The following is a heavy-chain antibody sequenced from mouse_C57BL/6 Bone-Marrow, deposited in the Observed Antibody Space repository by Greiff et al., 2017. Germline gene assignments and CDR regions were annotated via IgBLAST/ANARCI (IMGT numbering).Heavy chain of an antibody. CDR3: ARGIYYGYAMDY. CDR2: IYPGDGDT. V-gene: IGHV1-82*01. D-gene: IGHD1-1*01. CDR1: GYAFSSAW. J-gene: IGHJ4*01. Sequence: VQLQQSGPELVKPGASVKISCKASGYAFSSAWMNWVKKRPGKGLEWIGRIYPGDGDTNYNGKFKGKATLTADKSSSTAYMQLSSLTSEDSAVYFCARGIYYGYAMDYWGQGTSVTVSS.